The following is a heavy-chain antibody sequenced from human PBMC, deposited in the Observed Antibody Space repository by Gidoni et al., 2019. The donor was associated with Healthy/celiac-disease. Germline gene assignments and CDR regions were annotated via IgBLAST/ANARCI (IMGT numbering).Heavy chain of an antibody. V-gene: IGHV1-46*01. CDR3: ASRNVVVVAATHYGMDV. Sequence: QVQLVQSGAEVKKPGASVKVSCKASGYTFTSYYMHWVRQAPGQGLEWMGIINPSGGSTSYAQKFQGRVTMTRDTSTSTVYMELSSLRSEDTAVYYCASRNVVVVAATHYGMDVWGQGTTVTVSS. D-gene: IGHD2-15*01. CDR2: INPSGGST. CDR1: GYTFTSYY. J-gene: IGHJ6*02.